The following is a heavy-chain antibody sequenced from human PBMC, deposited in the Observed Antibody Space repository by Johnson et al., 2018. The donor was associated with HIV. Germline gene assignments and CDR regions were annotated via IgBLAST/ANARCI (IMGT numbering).Heavy chain of an antibody. Sequence: QVQLVESGGGVVQPGRSLRLSCAASGFTFSSYGMHWVRQAPGKGLEWVAVISYDGSNKYYADSVKGRFTISRANSKNTLYRQMNSLRAEDTAVYYCAKLPGGNSGVVDAFDIWGQGTMVTVSS. J-gene: IGHJ3*02. CDR3: AKLPGGNSGVVDAFDI. V-gene: IGHV3-30*18. D-gene: IGHD4-23*01. CDR1: GFTFSSYG. CDR2: ISYDGSNK.